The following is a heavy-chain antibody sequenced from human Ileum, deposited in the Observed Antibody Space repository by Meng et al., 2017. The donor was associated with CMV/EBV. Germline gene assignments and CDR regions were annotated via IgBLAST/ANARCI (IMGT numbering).Heavy chain of an antibody. CDR2: INTNTGNP. Sequence: KTDGYSFITDGRNWVRQAPGQRLEWMGWINTNTGNPTYAQDFTGRFVFSLDTSVSTTYLQINSLRTEDSAVYYCTRGDGDHSSKFDYWGQGTLVTVSS. D-gene: IGHD5-24*01. CDR3: TRGDGDHSSKFDY. J-gene: IGHJ4*02. CDR1: GYSFITDG. V-gene: IGHV7-4-1*02.